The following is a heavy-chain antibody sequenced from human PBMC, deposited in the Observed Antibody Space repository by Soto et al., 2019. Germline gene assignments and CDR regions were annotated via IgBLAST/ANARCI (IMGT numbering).Heavy chain of an antibody. CDR2: ISYDGNYK. Sequence: GGSLRLSCAASGFTVSTYGMHWVRQAPGKGLDWVAVISYDGNYKYYADSVKGRFTISRDNSKNTLFLQMNNLRPEDTALYYCAKDFRENYADAFDIWGQGTMVTVSS. D-gene: IGHD3-16*01. J-gene: IGHJ3*02. CDR1: GFTVSTYG. CDR3: AKDFRENYADAFDI. V-gene: IGHV3-30*18.